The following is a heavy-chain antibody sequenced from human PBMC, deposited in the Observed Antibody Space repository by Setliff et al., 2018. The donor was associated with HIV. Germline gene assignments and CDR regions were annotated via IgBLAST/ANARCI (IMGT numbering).Heavy chain of an antibody. CDR3: ARDLANFWSGYYWGGAFDI. CDR1: GGTFSSYA. CDR2: ISAYNGNT. J-gene: IGHJ3*02. Sequence: ASVKVSCKGSGGTFSSYAISWVRQAPGQGLEWMGWISAYNGNTNYAQKLQGRVTMTTDTSTSTAYMELRSLRSDDTAVYYCARDLANFWSGYYWGGAFDIWGQGAMVTVSS. V-gene: IGHV1-18*01. D-gene: IGHD3-3*01.